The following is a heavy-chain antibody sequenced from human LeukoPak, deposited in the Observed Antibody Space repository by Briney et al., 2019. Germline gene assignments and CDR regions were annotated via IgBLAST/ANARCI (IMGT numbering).Heavy chain of an antibody. CDR3: ARDPGRWGGEFFFDY. CDR1: GFTFSSYG. J-gene: IGHJ4*02. D-gene: IGHD3-16*01. Sequence: GGSLRLSCAASGFTFSSYGMHWVRQAPGKGLEWVAVISYDGSNVYYADSVTGRFTISRDNSKNTLYLRMDSLRAEDTAVYYCARDPGRWGGEFFFDYWGQGTLVTVYS. CDR2: ISYDGSNV. V-gene: IGHV3-30*03.